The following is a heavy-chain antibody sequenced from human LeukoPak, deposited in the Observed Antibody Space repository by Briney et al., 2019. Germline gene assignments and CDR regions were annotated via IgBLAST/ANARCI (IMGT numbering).Heavy chain of an antibody. CDR3: ARGIPFQLLRRGPNWFDP. CDR2: INPNSGGT. J-gene: IGHJ5*02. V-gene: IGHV1-2*02. Sequence: VASVKVSCKASGYTFTGYYMHWVRQAPGQGLEWMGWINPNSGGTNYAQKLQGRVTMTTDTSTSTAYMELRSLRSDDTAVYYCARGIPFQLLRRGPNWFDPWGQGTLVTVSS. CDR1: GYTFTGYY. D-gene: IGHD2-2*01.